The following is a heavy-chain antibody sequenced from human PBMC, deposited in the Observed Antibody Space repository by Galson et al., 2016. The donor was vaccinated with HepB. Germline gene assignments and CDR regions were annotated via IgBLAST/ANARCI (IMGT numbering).Heavy chain of an antibody. CDR3: VRAAYSLDH. J-gene: IGHJ4*02. CDR1: GFTFSTYA. CDR2: IRGSGGGI. Sequence: SLRLSCAGSGFTFSTYAMNWVRQAPGKGLEWVSSIRGSGGGIDYADSVKGRFTISRDNAHNTSYLQMNSLRVEDMAVYYCVRAAYSLDHWGQGTLVTVSS. D-gene: IGHD6-13*01. V-gene: IGHV3-23*01.